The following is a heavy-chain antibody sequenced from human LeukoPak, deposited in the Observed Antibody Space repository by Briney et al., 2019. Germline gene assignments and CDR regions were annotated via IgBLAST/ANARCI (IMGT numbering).Heavy chain of an antibody. J-gene: IGHJ3*02. V-gene: IGHV3-30*02. D-gene: IGHD3-10*01. CDR2: IRYDGSNK. Sequence: GGSLRLSCAASGFTFSSYGMHWVRQAPGKGLEWVAFIRYDGSNKYYADSVKGRFTISRDNSKNTLYLQMNSLRAEDTAVYYCAKALYYYGSGSYYNIGLDAFDIWGQGTMVTVSS. CDR1: GFTFSSYG. CDR3: AKALYYYGSGSYYNIGLDAFDI.